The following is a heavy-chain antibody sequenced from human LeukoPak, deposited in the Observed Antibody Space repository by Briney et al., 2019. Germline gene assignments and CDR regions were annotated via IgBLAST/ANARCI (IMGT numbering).Heavy chain of an antibody. J-gene: IGHJ1*01. CDR3: ASPRGDDSGGYYTWYFHH. CDR2: SGST. D-gene: IGHD3-22*01. V-gene: IGHV4-34*01. Sequence: PSETLSLTCAVYGGSFSGYYWSWIRQPPGKGLEWIGSGSTYYNPSLKSRVTISVDTSKNQFSLKLSSVTAADTAVYFCASPRGDDSGGYYTWYFHHWGQGILVTVSS. CDR1: GGSFSGYY.